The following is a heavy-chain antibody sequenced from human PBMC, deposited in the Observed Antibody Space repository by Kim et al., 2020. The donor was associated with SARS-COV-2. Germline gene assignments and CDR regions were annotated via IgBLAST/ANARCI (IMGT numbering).Heavy chain of an antibody. D-gene: IGHD4-17*01. CDR3: ARDLYGGNSPVPDY. CDR2: ISYDGSNK. CDR1: GFTFRSYA. Sequence: GGSLRLSCAASGFTFRSYAMHWVRQAPGKGLEWVAVISYDGSNKYYADSVKGRFTISRDNSKNTLYLQMNSLRAEDTAVYYCARDLYGGNSPVPDYWGQGTLVTVSS. J-gene: IGHJ4*02. V-gene: IGHV3-30*04.